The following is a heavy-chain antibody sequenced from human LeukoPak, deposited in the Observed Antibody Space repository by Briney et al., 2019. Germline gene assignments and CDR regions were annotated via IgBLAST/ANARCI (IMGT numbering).Heavy chain of an antibody. CDR3: ARGGYYGSGSYSNYYYYMDV. V-gene: IGHV4-34*01. CDR1: GFTFSSYS. CDR2: INHSGST. J-gene: IGHJ6*03. D-gene: IGHD3-10*01. Sequence: PGGSLRLSCAASGFTFSSYSMNWVRQPPGKGLEWIGEINHSGSTNYNPSLKSRVTISVDTSKNQFSLKLSSVTAADTAVYYCARGGYYGSGSYSNYYYYMDVWGKGTTVTVSS.